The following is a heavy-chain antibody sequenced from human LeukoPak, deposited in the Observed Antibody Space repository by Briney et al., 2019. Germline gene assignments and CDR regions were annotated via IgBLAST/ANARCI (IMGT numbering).Heavy chain of an antibody. Sequence: GGSLRLSCAASGFTFSSYWMSWVRQAPGKGLEWVANVKQDGSEKYYVDSVKGRFTISRDNAKNSLYLQMNSLRAEDTAVYYCARESAVLSPHFDYWGQGTLVTVSS. V-gene: IGHV3-7*01. D-gene: IGHD3-16*01. J-gene: IGHJ4*02. CDR3: ARESAVLSPHFDY. CDR2: VKQDGSEK. CDR1: GFTFSSYW.